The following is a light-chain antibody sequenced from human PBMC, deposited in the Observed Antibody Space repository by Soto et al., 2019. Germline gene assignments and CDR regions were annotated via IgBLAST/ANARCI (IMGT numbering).Light chain of an antibody. CDR3: QHYNNWPPWT. V-gene: IGKV3-15*01. Sequence: EIVMTQSPVTLSVSPGERATLSCRASQSVSSNLAWYQHKPSQAPRLLIYGASTRATGVPARFSGSGSGTEFTLTISSLQSEDFAVYYCQHYNNWPPWTFGQGTKVEIK. J-gene: IGKJ1*01. CDR1: QSVSSN. CDR2: GAS.